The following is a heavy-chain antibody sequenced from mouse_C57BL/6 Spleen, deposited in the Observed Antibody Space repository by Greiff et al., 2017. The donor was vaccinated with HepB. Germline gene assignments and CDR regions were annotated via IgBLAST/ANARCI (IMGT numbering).Heavy chain of an antibody. V-gene: IGHV1-14*01. CDR3: AIDYYGSSSWYFDV. J-gene: IGHJ1*03. Sequence: VQLKQSGPELVKPGASVKMSCKASGYTFTSYVMHWVKQKPGQGLEWIGYIYPYNDGTKYNEKFKGKATLTSDKSSSTAYMELSSLTSEDSAVYYCAIDYYGSSSWYFDVWGTGTTVTVSS. CDR2: IYPYNDGT. CDR1: GYTFTSYV. D-gene: IGHD1-1*01.